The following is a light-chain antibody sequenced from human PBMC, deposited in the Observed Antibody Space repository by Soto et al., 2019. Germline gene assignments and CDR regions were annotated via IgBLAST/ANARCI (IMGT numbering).Light chain of an antibody. Sequence: EIVLTQSPGTLSSSPGERATLSCRASQSVSSSYLGWYQQKPGQAPRLLIYGASSRATGIPDRFSGSGSGTDFTLTISRLEPEDFAVYYCQQYGSSPVTFGPGTKVDIK. J-gene: IGKJ3*01. CDR1: QSVSSSY. CDR2: GAS. V-gene: IGKV3-20*01. CDR3: QQYGSSPVT.